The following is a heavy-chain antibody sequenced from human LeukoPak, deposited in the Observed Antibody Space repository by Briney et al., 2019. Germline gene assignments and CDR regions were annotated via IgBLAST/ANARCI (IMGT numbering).Heavy chain of an antibody. V-gene: IGHV3-30*02. D-gene: IGHD6-6*01. CDR1: GFTFSDYY. Sequence: GGSLRLSCAASGFTFSDYYMSWIRQAPGKGLEWVAFIRYDGSNKYYADSVKGRFTISRDNSKNTLYLQMNSLRAEDTAVYYCAKDPGSSSISYYFDYWGQGTLVTVSS. CDR2: IRYDGSNK. CDR3: AKDPGSSSISYYFDY. J-gene: IGHJ4*02.